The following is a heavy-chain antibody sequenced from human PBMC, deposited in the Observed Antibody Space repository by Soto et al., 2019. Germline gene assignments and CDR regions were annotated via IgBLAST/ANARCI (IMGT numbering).Heavy chain of an antibody. D-gene: IGHD2-8*02. CDR2: ISWNSGTI. V-gene: IGHV3-9*01. CDR3: AKSTGGTANGMGV. J-gene: IGHJ6*02. Sequence: EVQVVESGGGLVQPGRSLRLSCAASGFSFDAYAMHWVRQAPGKGLEWVSGISWNSGTIGYADSVKGRFTKSRDQAKNSLYLQRNSLRAEDTALYYCAKSTGGTANGMGVWGQGTTVTVSS. CDR1: GFSFDAYA.